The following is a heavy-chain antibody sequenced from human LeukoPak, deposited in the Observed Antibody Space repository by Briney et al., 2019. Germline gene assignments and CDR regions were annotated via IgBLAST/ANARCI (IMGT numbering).Heavy chain of an antibody. CDR1: GFTFSSYE. CDR3: ARGNSGAFDI. CDR2: IYSGGTT. D-gene: IGHD3-10*01. Sequence: GGSLRLSCAASGFTFSSYEMNWVRQAPGKGLEWVSVIYSGGTTYYADSVKGRFTISRDNSKNTLYLQMNSLRAEDTAVYYCARGNSGAFDIWGQGTMVTVSS. J-gene: IGHJ3*02. V-gene: IGHV3-66*01.